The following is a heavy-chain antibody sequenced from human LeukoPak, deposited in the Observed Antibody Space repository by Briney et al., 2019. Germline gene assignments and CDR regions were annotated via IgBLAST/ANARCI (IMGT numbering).Heavy chain of an antibody. J-gene: IGHJ4*02. CDR3: ARMSHYYDSSGYSGRYFDY. Sequence: SETLSLTCALYGGSFSAYYWNWIRQPPGKGLEWIGYIYYSGSTNYNPSLKSRVTISVDTSKNQFSLKLSSVTAADTAVYYCARMSHYYDSSGYSGRYFDYWGQGTLVTVSS. V-gene: IGHV4-59*01. D-gene: IGHD3-22*01. CDR2: IYYSGST. CDR1: GGSFSAYY.